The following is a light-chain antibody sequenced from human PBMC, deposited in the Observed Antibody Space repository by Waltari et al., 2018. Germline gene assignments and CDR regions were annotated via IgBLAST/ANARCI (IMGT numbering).Light chain of an antibody. V-gene: IGKV1-5*03. Sequence: DIQMTQTPSTLSASVGDRVTITSRASHSISSWWAWSQQKPGKAPKLLIYKASSLESGVPSRFSGSGSGTEFTLTISSLQPDDFATYYCQQYDSYSYTFGQGTKLEIK. CDR3: QQYDSYSYT. CDR1: HSISSW. J-gene: IGKJ2*01. CDR2: KAS.